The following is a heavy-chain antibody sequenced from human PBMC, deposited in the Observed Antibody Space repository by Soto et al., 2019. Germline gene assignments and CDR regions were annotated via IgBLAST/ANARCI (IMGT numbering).Heavy chain of an antibody. CDR1: GYTFTSYD. Sequence: QVQLVQSGAEVKKPGASVKVSCKASGYTFTSYDINWVRQATGQGLEWMGWMNPNSGNTGYAQKFQGRVTMTRNTSISTAYLELSTLGSEDTAGYYCAREKTSYGMDVWGQGTTVTVSS. CDR3: AREKTSYGMDV. V-gene: IGHV1-8*01. J-gene: IGHJ6*02. CDR2: MNPNSGNT.